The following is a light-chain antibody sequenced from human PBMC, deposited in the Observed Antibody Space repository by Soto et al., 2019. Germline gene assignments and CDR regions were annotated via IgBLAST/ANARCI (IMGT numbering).Light chain of an antibody. CDR3: QQSYSSLTWT. J-gene: IGKJ1*01. CDR2: ASS. Sequence: DVQMTQSPSSLSASVGDRVTITCRASQSIDNYLNWYQQKPGKAPKLLIYASSSLQSGVPSRFSGSGSVTAFTLTISSLLPEDFATYYCQQSYSSLTWTFGQGTKVEIK. V-gene: IGKV1-39*01. CDR1: QSIDNY.